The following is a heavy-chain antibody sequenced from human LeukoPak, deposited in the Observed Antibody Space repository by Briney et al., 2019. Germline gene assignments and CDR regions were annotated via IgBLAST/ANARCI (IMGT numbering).Heavy chain of an antibody. CDR1: GYTFTGYY. CDR3: ALALYCSGGSCYTALGY. Sequence: GASVTVSCKASGYTFTGYYMHWVRQAPGQGLEWMGWINPNSGGTNYAQKFQGRVTMTRDTSISTAYMELSRLRSDDTAVYYCALALYCSGGSCYTALGYWGQGTLVTVSS. D-gene: IGHD2-15*01. CDR2: INPNSGGT. V-gene: IGHV1-2*02. J-gene: IGHJ4*02.